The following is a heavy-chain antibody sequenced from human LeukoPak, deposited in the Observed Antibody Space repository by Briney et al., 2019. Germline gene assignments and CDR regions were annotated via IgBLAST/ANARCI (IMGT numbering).Heavy chain of an antibody. D-gene: IGHD3-10*01. CDR2: INPNSGGT. CDR1: GYTFTSYY. Sequence: ASVKVSCKASGYTFTSYYMHWVRQAPGQGLELMGWINPNSGGTNYAQKFQGRVTMTRDTSISTAYMELSRLRSDDTAVHYCARTRRGITMVRGVIDYWGQGTLVTVSS. V-gene: IGHV1-2*02. J-gene: IGHJ4*02. CDR3: ARTRRGITMVRGVIDY.